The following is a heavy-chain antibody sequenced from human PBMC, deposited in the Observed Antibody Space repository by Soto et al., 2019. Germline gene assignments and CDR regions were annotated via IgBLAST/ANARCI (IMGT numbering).Heavy chain of an antibody. CDR1: GGSISSYY. CDR2: VSDSGST. Sequence: QVQLQESGPGLVTPSETLSLTCTISGGSISSYYWSWIRQSPGEGLDWIGYVSDSGSTNYNPSLKSRVTISVDTSKNQFSLKLSSVTAADTAVYYCARLGEYSSPAYYWGQGTLVTVPS. V-gene: IGHV4-59*08. CDR3: ARLGEYSSPAYY. D-gene: IGHD6-6*01. J-gene: IGHJ4*02.